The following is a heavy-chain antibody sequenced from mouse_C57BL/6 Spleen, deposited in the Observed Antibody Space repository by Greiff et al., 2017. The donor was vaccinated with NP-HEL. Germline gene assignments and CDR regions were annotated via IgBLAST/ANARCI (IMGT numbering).Heavy chain of an antibody. CDR2: IYPGSGST. D-gene: IGHD2-2*01. J-gene: IGHJ4*01. Sequence: QQSGAELVKPGASVKMSCKASGYTFTSYWITWVKQRPGQGLEWIGDIYPGSGSTNYNEKFKSKATLTVDTSSSTAYMQLSSLTSEDSAVYYCARYYGYPYYAMDYWGQGTSVTVSS. CDR3: ARYYGYPYYAMDY. CDR1: GYTFTSYW. V-gene: IGHV1-55*01.